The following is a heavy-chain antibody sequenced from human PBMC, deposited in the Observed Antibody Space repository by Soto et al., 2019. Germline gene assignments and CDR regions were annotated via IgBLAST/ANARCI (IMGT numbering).Heavy chain of an antibody. D-gene: IGHD2-2*01. CDR2: IWYDGSNK. Sequence: QVQLVESGGGVVQPGRSLRLSCAASGFTFSSYGMHWVRQAPGKGLEWVAVIWYDGSNKYYADSVKGRFTISRDNSKNTQYLQMNSLRAEDTAVYYCARTSAIVEPYYYYYMDVWGKGTTVTVSS. CDR1: GFTFSSYG. J-gene: IGHJ6*03. CDR3: ARTSAIVEPYYYYYMDV. V-gene: IGHV3-33*01.